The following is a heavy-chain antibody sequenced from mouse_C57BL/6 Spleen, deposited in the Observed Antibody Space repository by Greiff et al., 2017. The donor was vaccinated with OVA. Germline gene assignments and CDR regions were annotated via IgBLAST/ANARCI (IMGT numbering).Heavy chain of an antibody. J-gene: IGHJ3*01. V-gene: IGHV1-18*01. CDR1: GYTFTDYN. D-gene: IGHD1-1*01. CDR2: INPNNGGT. Sequence: VQLKESGPELVKPGASVKIPCKASGYTFTDYNMDWVKQSHGKSLEWIGDINPNNGGTIYNQKFKGKATLTVDKSSSTAYMELRSLTSEDTAVYYCARRFDYYGSSYRWFAYWGQGTLVTVSA. CDR3: ARRFDYYGSSYRWFAY.